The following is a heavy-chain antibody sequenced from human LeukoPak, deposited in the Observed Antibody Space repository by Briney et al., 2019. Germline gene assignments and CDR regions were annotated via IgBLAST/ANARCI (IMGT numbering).Heavy chain of an antibody. CDR1: GFTFSSYS. CDR3: ARDTVVTFDGAFDI. D-gene: IGHD4-23*01. CDR2: ISSSSSYI. J-gene: IGHJ3*02. V-gene: IGHV3-21*01. Sequence: PGGSLRLSCAAYGFTFSSYSMNWVRQAPGKGLEWVSSISSSSSYIYYADSVKGRFTISRDNAKNSLYLQMNSLRAEDTAVYYCARDTVVTFDGAFDIWGQGTMVTVSS.